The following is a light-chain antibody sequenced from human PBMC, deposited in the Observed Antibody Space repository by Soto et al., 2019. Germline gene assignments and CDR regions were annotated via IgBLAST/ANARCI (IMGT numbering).Light chain of an antibody. Sequence: DIVMTQSPDSLAVSLGERATINCKTSQSVLYSSNNKNYLGWYQQKPGQTPKLLIYWASTRDSGVPDRFSGRGSGTDFTLTIISRQAEDVAVYYCQHYYSPPYTFGQGTRLEIK. CDR3: QHYYSPPYT. V-gene: IGKV4-1*01. CDR1: QSVLYSSNNKNY. J-gene: IGKJ2*01. CDR2: WAS.